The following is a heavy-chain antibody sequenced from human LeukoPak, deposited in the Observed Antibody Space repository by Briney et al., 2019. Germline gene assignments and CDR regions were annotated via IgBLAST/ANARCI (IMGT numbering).Heavy chain of an antibody. Sequence: GESLNISGKGSGYHFTRYWIGWARQLTGKGVGWMGIIYPWDSDTRYSPSFQGHLTISAVKSLSTAYLQWSSLKASDTAMYYCARRSRIAAHPYYSYYMDVWGKGTTVTVSS. V-gene: IGHV5-51*01. CDR3: ARRSRIAAHPYYSYYMDV. CDR1: GYHFTRYW. J-gene: IGHJ6*03. D-gene: IGHD6-6*01. CDR2: IYPWDSDT.